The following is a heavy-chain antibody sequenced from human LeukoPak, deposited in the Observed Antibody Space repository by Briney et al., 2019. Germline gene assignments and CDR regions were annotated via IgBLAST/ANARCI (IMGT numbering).Heavy chain of an antibody. Sequence: PGGSLRLSCAASGLTVSINYMSWVRQAPGKGLEWVSVIYSGGSTYYADSVKGRFTISRDNSKNTLYLQMNSLRAEDTAVYYCARVSYYDSSGYCPLWGQGTLVTVSS. CDR3: ARVSYYDSSGYCPL. CDR2: IYSGGST. J-gene: IGHJ4*02. D-gene: IGHD3-22*01. V-gene: IGHV3-66*01. CDR1: GLTVSINY.